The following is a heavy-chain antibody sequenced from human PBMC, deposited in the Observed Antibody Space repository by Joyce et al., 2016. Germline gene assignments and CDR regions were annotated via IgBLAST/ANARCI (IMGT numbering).Heavy chain of an antibody. Sequence: EVQLVESGGGLIQPGGSLRLSCAASGFTVSSNSLSWVRQDPGTGLEWVSIIVFDGNTHDADSVKGRFTISRDTSKNMVFLQMNSLRAEDTAIYFCARDNAHFDYWGQGSLVIVSS. D-gene: IGHD2-8*01. V-gene: IGHV3-53*01. CDR3: ARDNAHFDY. CDR1: GFTVSSNS. CDR2: IVFDGNT. J-gene: IGHJ4*02.